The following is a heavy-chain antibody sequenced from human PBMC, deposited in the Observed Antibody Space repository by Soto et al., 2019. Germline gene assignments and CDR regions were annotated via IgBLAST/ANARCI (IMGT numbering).Heavy chain of an antibody. CDR2: MNPNSGNT. CDR3: AGGHITIFGVVSGGNYGMDV. V-gene: IGHV1-8*01. J-gene: IGHJ6*02. D-gene: IGHD3-3*01. CDR1: GYTFTSYD. Sequence: QVQLVQSGAEVKKPGASVKVSCKASGYTFTSYDINWVRQATGQGLEWMGWMNPNSGNTGYAQKFQGRVTMTRNTSISTAYMELRSLRSEDRAVYYCAGGHITIFGVVSGGNYGMDVWGQGTPVTVSS.